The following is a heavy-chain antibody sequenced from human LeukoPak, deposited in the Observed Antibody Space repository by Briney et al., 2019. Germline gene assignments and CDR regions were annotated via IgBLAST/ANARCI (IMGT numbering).Heavy chain of an antibody. J-gene: IGHJ4*02. CDR3: ARDGLAVTGILN. CDR2: ISYSGST. D-gene: IGHD6-13*01. Sequence: SETLSLTCTVSGGSISTSSYYWGWIRQPPGKGLEWIGSISYSGSTYLNPSLKSRVTISGDTSKNQFSLKLSSETAADTAVYYCARDGLAVTGILNWGQGTLVTVSS. V-gene: IGHV4-39*07. CDR1: GGSISTSSYY.